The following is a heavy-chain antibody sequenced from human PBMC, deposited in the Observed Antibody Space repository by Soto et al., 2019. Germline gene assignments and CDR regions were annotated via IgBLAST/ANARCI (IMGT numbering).Heavy chain of an antibody. J-gene: IGHJ4*02. CDR1: GGSISSYY. CDR2: IYYSGTT. V-gene: IGHV4-59*01. Sequence: SETLSLTCTVSGGSISSYYWSWIRQPPGKGLEWIGYIYYSGTTKYTPYLKNRVTMSVDTSKNQFSLKLNSVTAADTAMYYCAKEYSSSFDYWGRGTLVTVSS. CDR3: AKEYSSSFDY. D-gene: IGHD6-19*01.